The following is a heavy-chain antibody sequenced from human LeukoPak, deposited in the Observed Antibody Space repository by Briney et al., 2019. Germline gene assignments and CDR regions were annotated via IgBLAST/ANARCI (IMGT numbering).Heavy chain of an antibody. CDR1: GGTFSCYA. CDR2: IIPIFGTA. J-gene: IGHJ6*03. CDR3: ASQYSSSWYVDYYYYYMDV. V-gene: IGHV1-69*05. Sequence: SVKVSCKASGGTFSCYAISWERQAPGQGLEWMGGIIPIFGTANYAQKFQGRVTITTDESTSTAYMELSSLRSEDTAVYYCASQYSSSWYVDYYYYYMDVWGKGTTVTVSS. D-gene: IGHD6-13*01.